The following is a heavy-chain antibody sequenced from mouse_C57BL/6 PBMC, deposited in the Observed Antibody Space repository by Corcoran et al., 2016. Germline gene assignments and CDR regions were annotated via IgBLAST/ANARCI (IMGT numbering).Heavy chain of an antibody. V-gene: IGHV9-3*01. CDR2: INTYSGVP. Sequence: QIQLVQSGPELKKPGETVKISCKASGYTFTTYGMSWVKQAPGKGLKWMGWINTYSGVPTYADDFKGRFAFSLDTSASTAYLQINNLKNEDTATYFCARGDSSGYVYYAMDYWGQGTSVTVSS. CDR3: ARGDSSGYVYYAMDY. CDR1: GYTFTTYG. D-gene: IGHD3-2*02. J-gene: IGHJ4*01.